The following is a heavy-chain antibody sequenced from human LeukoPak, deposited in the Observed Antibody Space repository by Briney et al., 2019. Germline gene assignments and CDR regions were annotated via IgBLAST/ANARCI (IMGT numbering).Heavy chain of an antibody. J-gene: IGHJ4*02. D-gene: IGHD5-12*01. CDR3: ARQGGYSGYDFPN. CDR1: GGSISSYY. CDR2: IYTSGST. Sequence: SETLSLTCTVSGGSISSYYWSWIRQPPGKGLEWIGYIYTSGSTNYNPSLKSRVTISVDTSKNQFSLKLSSVTAADTAVYYCARQGGYSGYDFPNWGQGTLVTVSS. V-gene: IGHV4-4*09.